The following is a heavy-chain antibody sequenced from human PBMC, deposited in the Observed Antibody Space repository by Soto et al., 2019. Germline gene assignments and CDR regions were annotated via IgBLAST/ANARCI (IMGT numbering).Heavy chain of an antibody. V-gene: IGHV3-74*01. CDR3: ARPYDSNVNWFDS. Sequence: LRLSFASSSVTFTIYWMHWVLQAPGKGLVWVSRINSDGSSTSYADSVKGRFTISRDNAKNTLYLQMNSLRVEDTAVFYCARPYDSNVNWFDSWGQGTLVTLSS. CDR2: INSDGSST. D-gene: IGHD3-9*01. J-gene: IGHJ5*01. CDR1: SVTFTIYW.